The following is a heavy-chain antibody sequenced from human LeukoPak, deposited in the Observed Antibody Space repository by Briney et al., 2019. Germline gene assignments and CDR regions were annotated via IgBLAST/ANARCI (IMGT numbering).Heavy chain of an antibody. Sequence: PGRSLRLSCAASGFTFDDYAMHWVRQAPGKGLEWVSGISWNSGSIGYVDSVKGRFTISRDNAKNSLYLQMNSLRAEDTALYYCAKDYRSGSYYRSSWFDPWGQGTLVTVSS. CDR2: ISWNSGSI. D-gene: IGHD3-10*01. V-gene: IGHV3-9*01. J-gene: IGHJ5*02. CDR1: GFTFDDYA. CDR3: AKDYRSGSYYRSSWFDP.